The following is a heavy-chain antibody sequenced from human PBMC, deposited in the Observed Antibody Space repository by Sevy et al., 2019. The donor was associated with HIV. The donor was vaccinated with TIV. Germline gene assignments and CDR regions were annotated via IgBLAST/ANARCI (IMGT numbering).Heavy chain of an antibody. CDR1: GFAFSSYS. D-gene: IGHD2-15*01. V-gene: IGHV3-21*01. J-gene: IGHJ6*02. CDR2: ISSSSSYI. CDR3: ARVGYCRGGTCFSGFYYAMDV. Sequence: GGSLRLSCAASGFAFSSYSMNWVRQAPGKGLEWVSSISSSSSYIYYADSVKGRFTISRDNAKNSLYLQMNSLRAEDTAVYYCARVGYCRGGTCFSGFYYAMDVWGQGTTVTVSS.